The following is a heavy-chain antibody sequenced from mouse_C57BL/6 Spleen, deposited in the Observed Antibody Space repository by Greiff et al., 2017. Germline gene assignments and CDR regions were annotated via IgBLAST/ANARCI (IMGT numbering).Heavy chain of an antibody. CDR2: IYPGDGDT. CDR3: VNWDVSFDY. V-gene: IGHV1-82*01. Sequence: QVQLQQSGPELVKPGASVKISCTASGYAFSSSWMNWVKQSPGKGLEWIGRIYPGDGDTNYNGKFKGKATLTADKSSSTAYMQLSSLTSEDSAVYFCVNWDVSFDYWGQGTTLTVSS. D-gene: IGHD4-1*01. CDR1: GYAFSSSW. J-gene: IGHJ2*01.